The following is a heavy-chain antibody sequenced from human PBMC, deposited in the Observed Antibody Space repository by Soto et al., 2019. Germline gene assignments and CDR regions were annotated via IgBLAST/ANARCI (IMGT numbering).Heavy chain of an antibody. CDR1: GFTFSSYA. CDR3: APDPNSGVYYYYMDV. Sequence: GGSLRLSCSASGFTFSSYAMSWVRQAPGKGLEWISAISGSGGSTYYADSVKGRFTISRDNSKNTLYLQMNSLRAEDTAVYYCAPDPNSGVYYYYMDVWGKGTTVTVSS. V-gene: IGHV3-23*01. J-gene: IGHJ6*03. CDR2: ISGSGGST.